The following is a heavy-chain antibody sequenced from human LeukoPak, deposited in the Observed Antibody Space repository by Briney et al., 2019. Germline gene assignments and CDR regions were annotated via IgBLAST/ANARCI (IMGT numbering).Heavy chain of an antibody. CDR3: AKDGGEYYDISTGYYPRLYYMDV. D-gene: IGHD3-9*01. CDR1: GFTFSSFG. J-gene: IGHJ6*03. V-gene: IGHV3-30*02. Sequence: AGGSLRLSCAASGFTFSSFGMHWVRQAPGQGLEWVAFILYDGTNKYYADSVKGRFTISRDNSKNTLYLQMNSLRAEDTAVYYCAKDGGEYYDISTGYYPRLYYMDVWGKGTTVTISS. CDR2: ILYDGTNK.